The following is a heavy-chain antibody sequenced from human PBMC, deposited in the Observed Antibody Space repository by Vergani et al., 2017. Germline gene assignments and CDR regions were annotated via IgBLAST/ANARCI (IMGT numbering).Heavy chain of an antibody. D-gene: IGHD3-22*01. V-gene: IGHV3-66*01. CDR3: ARDGVGYYDSSGYYTNYYYYGMDV. CDR2: IYSGGST. J-gene: IGHJ6*02. CDR1: GFTVSSNY. Sequence: EVQLLESGGGLVQPGGSLRLSCAASGFTVSSNYMSWVRQAPGKGLEWVSVIYSGGSTYYADSVKGRFTISRYNSKNTLYLQMNSLRAEDTAVYYCARDGVGYYDSSGYYTNYYYYGMDVWGQGTTVTVSS.